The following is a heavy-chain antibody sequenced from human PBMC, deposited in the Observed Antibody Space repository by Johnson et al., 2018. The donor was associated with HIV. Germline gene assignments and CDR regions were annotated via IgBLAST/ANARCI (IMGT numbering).Heavy chain of an antibody. V-gene: IGHV3-30*04. CDR2: ISFDGGTK. CDR3: ARGKKQWLDEDAFDI. D-gene: IGHD6-19*01. CDR1: GFTFGSYA. Sequence: QVQLVESGGGVVQPGRSLRLSCAASGFTFGSYAMHWVRQAPGKGLEWVALISFDGGTKYYADSVKGRFIISRDDSKDTLHLHMNSLRPEDTAIYYCARGKKQWLDEDAFDIWGQGTMVTVSS. J-gene: IGHJ3*02.